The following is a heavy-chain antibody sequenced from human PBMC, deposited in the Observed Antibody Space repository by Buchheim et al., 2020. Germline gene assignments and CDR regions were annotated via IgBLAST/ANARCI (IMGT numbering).Heavy chain of an antibody. CDR1: GYTFTSYD. V-gene: IGHV1-8*01. Sequence: QVQLVQSGAEVKKPGASVKVSCKASGYTFTSYDINWVQQATGQGLEWMGWMNPNSGNTGYAQKFQGRVTMTRNTSISTAYMELSSLRSEDTAVYYCARVTEYDYVWGSHTREFDYWGQGTL. J-gene: IGHJ4*02. CDR2: MNPNSGNT. D-gene: IGHD3-16*01. CDR3: ARVTEYDYVWGSHTREFDY.